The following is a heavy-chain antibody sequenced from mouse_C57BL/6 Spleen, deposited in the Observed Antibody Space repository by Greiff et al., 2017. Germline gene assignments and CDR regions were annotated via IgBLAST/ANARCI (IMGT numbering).Heavy chain of an antibody. D-gene: IGHD1-3*01. CDR3: TRDREWYYFDD. V-gene: IGHV5-9-1*02. CDR1: GFPFSSYA. J-gene: IGHJ2*01. CDR2: ISSGGDYI. Sequence: EVLLVESGEGLVKPGGSLKLSCAASGFPFSSYAMSWVRQTPEKRLEWVAYISSGGDYIYSTDTVKGRFTISRDNDRNTLYLQMSSLKSEDTCMYYCTRDREWYYFDDGGQGTTLTVSS.